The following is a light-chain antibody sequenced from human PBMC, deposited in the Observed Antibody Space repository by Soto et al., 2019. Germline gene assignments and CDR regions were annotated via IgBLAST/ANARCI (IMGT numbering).Light chain of an antibody. Sequence: EIVLTQSPGTLSLSPWERATLSCRASQSVSSTYLAWYQQKPGQAPRLLIYGASSRATGIPDRFSGSGSGTDFTLTISRLEPEDFAVYYCQQYGSSPCTFGQGTKVEIK. CDR2: GAS. CDR1: QSVSSTY. CDR3: QQYGSSPCT. J-gene: IGKJ1*01. V-gene: IGKV3-20*01.